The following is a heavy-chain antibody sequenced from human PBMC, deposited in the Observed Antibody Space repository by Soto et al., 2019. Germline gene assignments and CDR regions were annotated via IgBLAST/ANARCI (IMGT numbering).Heavy chain of an antibody. CDR3: ARDGDSSGYLPEYFQH. CDR1: GFTFSSYA. J-gene: IGHJ1*01. V-gene: IGHV3-30-3*01. Sequence: TGGSLRLSCAASGFTFSSYAMHWVRQAPGKGLERVAVISYDGSNKYYADSVKGRFTISRDNSKNTLYLQMNSLRAEDTAVYYCARDGDSSGYLPEYFQHWGQGT. CDR2: ISYDGSNK. D-gene: IGHD3-22*01.